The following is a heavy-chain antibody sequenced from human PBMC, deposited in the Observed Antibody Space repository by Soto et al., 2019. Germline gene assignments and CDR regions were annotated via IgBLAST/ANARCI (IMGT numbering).Heavy chain of an antibody. CDR1: GGTFSSYA. D-gene: IGHD6-6*01. CDR2: IIPIFGTA. CDR3: ARGGSSSSKAVYFDY. V-gene: IGHV1-69*13. Sequence: SVKVSCKASGGTFSSYAISWVRQAPGQGLEWMGGIIPIFGTANYAQKFQGRVTITADDSTSTAYMELSSLRSEDTAVYYCARGGSSSSKAVYFDYWGQGPLVTVS. J-gene: IGHJ4*02.